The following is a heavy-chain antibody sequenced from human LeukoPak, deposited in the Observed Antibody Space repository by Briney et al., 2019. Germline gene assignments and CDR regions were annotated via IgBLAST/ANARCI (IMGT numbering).Heavy chain of an antibody. Sequence: GASVKVSCKASGGTFSSYAISWVRQAPGQGLEWMGGIIPIFGTANYAQKFQGRVTITADKSTSTAYMELSSLRSEDTAVYYCARDCSGGSCYQRRGFDYWGQGTRVTVSS. J-gene: IGHJ4*02. V-gene: IGHV1-69*06. CDR2: IIPIFGTA. CDR3: ARDCSGGSCYQRRGFDY. D-gene: IGHD2-15*01. CDR1: GGTFSSYA.